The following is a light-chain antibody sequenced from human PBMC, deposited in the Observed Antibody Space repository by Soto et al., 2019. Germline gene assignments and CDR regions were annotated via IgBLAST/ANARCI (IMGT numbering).Light chain of an antibody. CDR1: QSVSSY. CDR2: DAS. J-gene: IGKJ4*01. Sequence: EIVLTQSPATLSLSPGERATLSCRASQSVSSYLAWYQQKPGQAPRLLIYDASNRATGIPARFSGSGSGTDFTLTNSSLEPEDFAVYYCQQRSNWPFFGGGTKVEIK. V-gene: IGKV3-11*01. CDR3: QQRSNWPF.